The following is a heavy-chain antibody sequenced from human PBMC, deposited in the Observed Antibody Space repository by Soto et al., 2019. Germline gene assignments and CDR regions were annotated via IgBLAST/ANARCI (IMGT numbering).Heavy chain of an antibody. CDR3: ARIPQYYDSSGYYYSRYYYGMDV. D-gene: IGHD3-22*01. J-gene: IGHJ6*02. CDR2: IDWDDDK. CDR1: GFSLSTSGMC. Sequence: VSGPTLVNPTQTLTLTCTFSGFSLSTSGMCVSWIRQPPGKALEWLALIDWDDDKYYSTSLKTRLTISRDTSKNQVVLTMTNMDPVDTATYYCARIPQYYDSSGYYYSRYYYGMDVWGQGTTVTVSS. V-gene: IGHV2-70*01.